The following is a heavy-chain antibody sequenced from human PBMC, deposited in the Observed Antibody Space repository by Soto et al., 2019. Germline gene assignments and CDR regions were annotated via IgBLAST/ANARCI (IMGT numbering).Heavy chain of an antibody. CDR2: ISYDGSNK. CDR1: GFTCSSYG. CDR3: AKGGGPYCSSTSCSGGMEV. J-gene: IGHJ6*02. Sequence: PGGSLRLSCAASGFTCSSYGMHWVRQAPGKGLEWVAVISYDGSNKYYADSVKGRFTISRDNSKNTLYLQMNSLRAKDTAVYYCAKGGGPYCSSTSCSGGMEVWGQGTTVTVSS. D-gene: IGHD2-2*01. V-gene: IGHV3-30*18.